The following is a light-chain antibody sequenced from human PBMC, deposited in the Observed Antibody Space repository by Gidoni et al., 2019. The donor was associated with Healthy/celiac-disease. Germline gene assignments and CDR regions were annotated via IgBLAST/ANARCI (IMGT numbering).Light chain of an antibody. CDR3: SSYTSSRGV. J-gene: IGLJ3*02. CDR2: DVS. V-gene: IGLV2-14*01. Sequence: SPLTQPAPVSGSPGRSITISCPGTTSAVGGYNYGSWYQQHPGKAPKLIIDDVSNRPSGVSNRVSGSKSGNTASMTSSELQAEDEADYYCSSYTSSRGVFGGGTKLTVL. CDR1: TSAVGGYNY.